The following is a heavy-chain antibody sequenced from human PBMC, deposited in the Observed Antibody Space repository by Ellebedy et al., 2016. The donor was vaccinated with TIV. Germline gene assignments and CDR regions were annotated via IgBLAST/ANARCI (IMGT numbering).Heavy chain of an antibody. Sequence: SETLSLTXTVSGGSIRNYYWIWIRKPAGKGLEWIGRMFTSGGTSYNPNLNPSLKSRVTMSLDTSDNQFSLKLSSVTAADTAVYYCARSLRGHGGYDFALEIWGQGTAVTVSS. CDR2: MFTSGGTSYNP. CDR1: GGSIRNYY. CDR3: ARSLRGHGGYDFALEI. D-gene: IGHD5-12*01. J-gene: IGHJ3*02. V-gene: IGHV4-4*07.